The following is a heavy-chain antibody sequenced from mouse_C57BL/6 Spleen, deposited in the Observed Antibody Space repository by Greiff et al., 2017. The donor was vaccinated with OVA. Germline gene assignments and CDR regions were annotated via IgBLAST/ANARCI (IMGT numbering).Heavy chain of an antibody. CDR1: GFTFSSYA. CDR3: AREELGTAGYFDV. Sequence: EVQLVESGGGLVKPGGSLKLSCAASGFTFSSYAMSWVRQTPEKRLEWVATISDGGSYTYYPDNVKGRFTISRDNAKNNLYLQMSHLKSEDTAMYYCAREELGTAGYFDVWGTGTTVTVSS. D-gene: IGHD1-2*01. V-gene: IGHV5-4*01. CDR2: ISDGGSYT. J-gene: IGHJ1*03.